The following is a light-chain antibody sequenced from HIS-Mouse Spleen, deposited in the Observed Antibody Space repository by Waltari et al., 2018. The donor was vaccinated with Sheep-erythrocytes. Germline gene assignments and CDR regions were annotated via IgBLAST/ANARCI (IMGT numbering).Light chain of an antibody. CDR3: QAWDSSTAWNVV. CDR1: QLGDKY. CDR2: QDS. Sequence: SYELTQPPSVSVSPGQTASITCSGAQLGDKYACWSQQKPGQSPVLVIYQDSKRPSRIPERFSGSNSGNTATLTISGTQAMDEADYYCQAWDSSTAWNVVFGGGTKLTVL. J-gene: IGLJ2*01. V-gene: IGLV3-1*01.